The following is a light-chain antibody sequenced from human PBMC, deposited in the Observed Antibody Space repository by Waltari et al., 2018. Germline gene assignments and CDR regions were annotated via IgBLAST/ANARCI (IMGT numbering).Light chain of an antibody. CDR2: EKN. CDR1: SLRSYY. J-gene: IGLJ2*01. Sequence: SSELTQDPAVSVAMGQTVRITCQGDSLRSYYASWYQPRPGQAPRLVMYEKNNRPSGVPDRFSGSTSHNTASLTITGAQAEDEASYYCHSRDASGVGGSFGGGTKLTVL. CDR3: HSRDASGVGGS. V-gene: IGLV3-19*01.